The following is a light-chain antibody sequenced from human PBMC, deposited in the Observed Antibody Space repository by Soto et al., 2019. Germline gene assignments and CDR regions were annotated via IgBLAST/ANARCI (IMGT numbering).Light chain of an antibody. CDR2: GAS. J-gene: IGKJ4*01. Sequence: DIQLTQSPSLLSASVGDRVSITCLASQGVSSYLAWFTQRQGKAPKLLIYGASTLQSGVPSRLRGSGSGTDFTLTISSLQPEDFATYYCQQLNKYPSTFGGGTKVDIK. CDR1: QGVSSY. CDR3: QQLNKYPST. V-gene: IGKV1-9*01.